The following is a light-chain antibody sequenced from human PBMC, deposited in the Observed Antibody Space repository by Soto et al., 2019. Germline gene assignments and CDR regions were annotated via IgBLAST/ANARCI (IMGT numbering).Light chain of an antibody. J-gene: IGLJ3*02. CDR1: SGHSSYA. CDR2: LNSDGSH. V-gene: IGLV4-69*01. CDR3: QTWGTGIQV. Sequence: QPVLTQSPSASASLGASVKLTCTLSSGHSSYAIAWHQQQPEKGPRYLMNLNSDGSHSTGDGIPDRFSGSSSGAERYLTISSLQSEDEADDYCQTWGTGIQVFGGGTKLTVL.